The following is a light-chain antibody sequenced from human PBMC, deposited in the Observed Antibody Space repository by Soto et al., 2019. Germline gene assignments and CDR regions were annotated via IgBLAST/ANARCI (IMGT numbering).Light chain of an antibody. V-gene: IGKV3-20*01. CDR3: QQYGSSLYT. CDR2: GAS. CDR1: QSIASTY. Sequence: EIVLTQSPGTLSLSPGERVILSCRASQSIASTYVTWYQQKPGQAPRLLIYGASRRATGIPDRFSGSGSGTDFSLTISRLEPEDFAVYYCQQYGSSLYTFGQGTKLEIK. J-gene: IGKJ2*01.